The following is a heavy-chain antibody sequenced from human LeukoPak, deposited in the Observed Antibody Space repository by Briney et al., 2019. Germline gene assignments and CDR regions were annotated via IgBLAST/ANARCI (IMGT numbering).Heavy chain of an antibody. J-gene: IGHJ4*02. V-gene: IGHV3-21*01. Sequence: GGSLRLSCAASGFTFSSYSMNWVRQAPGKGLEWVSSISSSSSYIYYADSVKGRFTISRDNAKNSLYLQMNSLRAEDTAVYYCARERPRIAAAGLFDYWGQGTLVTVSS. CDR3: ARERPRIAAAGLFDY. CDR1: GFTFSSYS. D-gene: IGHD6-13*01. CDR2: ISSSSSYI.